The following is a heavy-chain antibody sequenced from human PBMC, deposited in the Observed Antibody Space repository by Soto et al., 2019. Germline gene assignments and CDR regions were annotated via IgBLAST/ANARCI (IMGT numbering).Heavy chain of an antibody. CDR1: GDMFDTYT. Sequence: ASVKVSCKASGDMFDTYTITWMRQAPGQGLEWMGWIIPRSAKTNYAQKFEGRVTMTADTSTSTAYMELRSLRSDDTAVYYCAKRRGYSNGEFDYWGQGTLVTVS. CDR2: IIPRSAKT. CDR3: AKRRGYSNGEFDY. V-gene: IGHV1-18*04. D-gene: IGHD5-18*01. J-gene: IGHJ4*02.